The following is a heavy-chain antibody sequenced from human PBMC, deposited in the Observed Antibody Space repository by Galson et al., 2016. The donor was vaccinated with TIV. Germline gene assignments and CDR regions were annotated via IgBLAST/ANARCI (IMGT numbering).Heavy chain of an antibody. Sequence: SLRLSCAASGFTFSSHAMSWVRQAPGKGLEWVSAIRGSGAYTHYADPVKGRFTISRDNSKNTLYLQMNSLRAEDTAVYYCAKDTSSGFSGYGYVDYWGQGTLDTVSS. J-gene: IGHJ4*02. CDR1: GFTFSSHA. V-gene: IGHV3-23*01. CDR3: AKDTSSGFSGYGYVDY. CDR2: IRGSGAYT. D-gene: IGHD5-12*01.